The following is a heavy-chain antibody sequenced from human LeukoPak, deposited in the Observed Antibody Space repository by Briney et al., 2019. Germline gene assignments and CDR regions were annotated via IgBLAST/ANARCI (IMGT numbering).Heavy chain of an antibody. D-gene: IGHD3-22*01. Sequence: PGGSLRLSCAASGFTFSTYAMSWVRQAPGKGLEWVSSISSSGDRTFYADSVKDRFTISRDNSENTFYLQMSRLRAEDTAVYYCAKDRPNYHESNGHYYRPNGDYWGQGTLVTVSS. CDR2: ISSSGDRT. V-gene: IGHV3-23*01. CDR1: GFTFSTYA. J-gene: IGHJ4*02. CDR3: AKDRPNYHESNGHYYRPNGDY.